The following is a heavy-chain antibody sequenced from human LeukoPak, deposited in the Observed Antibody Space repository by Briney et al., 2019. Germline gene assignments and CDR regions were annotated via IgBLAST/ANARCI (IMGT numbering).Heavy chain of an antibody. D-gene: IGHD5-12*01. CDR1: GGSLSSYY. CDR3: ARGLKGQTLAAIAPRYFDL. V-gene: IGHV4-4*07. J-gene: IGHJ2*01. Sequence: SETLSLTCTVSGGSLSSYYWSWIRQPPGKGLEWIGRTSFSGSTNYNPSLNRRVTMSLNASKNQFSLKLTSVTAADTAVYFCARGLKGQTLAAIAPRYFDLWGRGTLVTVSS. CDR2: TSFSGST.